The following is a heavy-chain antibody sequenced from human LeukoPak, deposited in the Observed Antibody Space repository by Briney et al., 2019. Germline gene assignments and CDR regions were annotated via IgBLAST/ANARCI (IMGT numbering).Heavy chain of an antibody. CDR2: IYTSGST. CDR3: ARDGVLDYYYYYMDV. D-gene: IGHD3-16*01. CDR1: GGSISSGSYY. Sequence: SQTLSLTCTVSGGSISSGSYYWSWLRQPAGKGLEWIGRIYTSGSTNYNPSLKSRVTISVDTSKNQFSLKLSSATAADTAVYYCARDGVLDYYYYYMDVWGKGTTVTVSS. V-gene: IGHV4-61*02. J-gene: IGHJ6*03.